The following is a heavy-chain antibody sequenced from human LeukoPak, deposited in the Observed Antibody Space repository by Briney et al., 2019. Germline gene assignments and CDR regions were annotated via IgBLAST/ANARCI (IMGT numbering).Heavy chain of an antibody. D-gene: IGHD3-22*01. Sequence: ASVTVSCKASGYTFTSYGISWVRQAPGQGLEWMGWISAYNGNTNYAQKLQGRVTMTTDTSTSTAYMELRSLRSDDTAVYYCARDLFEAYYYDSSGSVYYFDYWGQGTLVTVSS. CDR1: GYTFTSYG. V-gene: IGHV1-18*01. CDR3: ARDLFEAYYYDSSGSVYYFDY. CDR2: ISAYNGNT. J-gene: IGHJ4*02.